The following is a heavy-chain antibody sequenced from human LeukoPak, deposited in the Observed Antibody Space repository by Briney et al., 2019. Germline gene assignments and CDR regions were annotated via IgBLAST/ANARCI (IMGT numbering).Heavy chain of an antibody. Sequence: GGSLRLSCAASGFTYSSYAMSWVRQAPGKGLEWVSAISGSGTTYYADSVRGRFIISRDNSKNTLYLQMNSLRAEDTAVYYCAKVAHYSSGSWNHYYYMDVWGKGTTVTVSS. CDR3: AKVAHYSSGSWNHYYYMDV. D-gene: IGHD3-10*01. CDR1: GFTYSSYA. V-gene: IGHV3-23*01. J-gene: IGHJ6*03. CDR2: ISGSGTT.